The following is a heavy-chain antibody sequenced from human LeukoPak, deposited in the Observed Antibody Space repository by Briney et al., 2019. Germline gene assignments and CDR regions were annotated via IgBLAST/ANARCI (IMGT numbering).Heavy chain of an antibody. V-gene: IGHV3-53*01. CDR2: IYSDGST. CDR3: ASYFGRS. J-gene: IGHJ5*02. Sequence: GGSLRLSCAVAGFTVSSNFMMWVRQAPGKGLEWVSFIYSDGSTYYTDSVKGRFTISRDTFGNTLYLQMNNLRAEDTAIYYCASYFGRSWGQGTLVTVSS. D-gene: IGHD3-10*01. CDR1: GFTVSSNF.